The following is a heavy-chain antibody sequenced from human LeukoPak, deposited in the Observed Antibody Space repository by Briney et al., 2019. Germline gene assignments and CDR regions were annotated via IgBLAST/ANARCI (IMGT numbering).Heavy chain of an antibody. CDR2: IKQDGSDK. D-gene: IGHD2/OR15-2a*01. CDR1: GFTFRNNW. CDR3: VRGNRGPDY. Sequence: GGSLRLSCAASGFTFRNNWMSWVRQAPGKGLEWVANIKQDGSDKNYVDSVKDRFTISRDNAKNTLNLQMNSLRAEDTAVYYCVRGNRGPDYWGQGTLVTVSS. J-gene: IGHJ4*02. V-gene: IGHV3-7*01.